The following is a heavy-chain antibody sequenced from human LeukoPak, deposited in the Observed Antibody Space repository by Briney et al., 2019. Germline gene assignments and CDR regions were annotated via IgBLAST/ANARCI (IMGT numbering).Heavy chain of an antibody. Sequence: SETLSLTCLVSGGSISSDYWSWIRPPAGKGLAWIGRIYTSGNTNYNPPLPRRVTMSVSTPMHQSSLTLTSVTDPGTPVYFCARSPEVGGGWPLDYWGQGTLVIGSS. CDR2: IYTSGNT. CDR3: ARSPEVGGGWPLDY. CDR1: GGSISSDY. D-gene: IGHD1-26*01. J-gene: IGHJ4*02. V-gene: IGHV4-4*07.